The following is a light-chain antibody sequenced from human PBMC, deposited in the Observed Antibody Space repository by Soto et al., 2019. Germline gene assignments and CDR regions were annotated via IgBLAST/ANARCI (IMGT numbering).Light chain of an antibody. J-gene: IGKJ1*01. CDR2: GAS. CDR1: QSVSGH. V-gene: IGKV3-15*01. CDR3: HQYHYWWT. Sequence: ETGMTQSTATLSVSPGERVTLSCRASQSVSGHLAWYQQKPGQAPRLIISGASTRATGIPARFSGSGSGTEFTLTISSLQSEDFAVYYCHQYHYWWTFGQGTKVDIK.